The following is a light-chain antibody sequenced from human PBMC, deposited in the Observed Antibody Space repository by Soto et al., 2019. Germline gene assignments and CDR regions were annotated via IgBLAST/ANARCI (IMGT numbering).Light chain of an antibody. Sequence: EIVITQSPATLSVSPGESATLSCRASQRISRNLAWYQQKPGQAPRLLIYDASTRATAIPARFSGSGSGTEFTLTISSLQPDDFATYYCQQYSTYSRTFGQGTKVDIK. V-gene: IGKV3-15*01. CDR1: QRISRN. J-gene: IGKJ1*01. CDR2: DAS. CDR3: QQYSTYSRT.